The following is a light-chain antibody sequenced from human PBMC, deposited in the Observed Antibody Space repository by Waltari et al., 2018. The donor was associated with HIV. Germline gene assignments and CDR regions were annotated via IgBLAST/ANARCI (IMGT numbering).Light chain of an antibody. V-gene: IGKV3-20*01. J-gene: IGKJ2*01. CDR2: GAS. CDR1: QTVNSAY. CDR3: QQYGSSPPYT. Sequence: EIVLTQSPGTLSLSPGERATLSCRASQTVNSAYLAWYQQKPGQAPRLLIHGASSRATGIPDRFSGSGSGTDFTLTISRLEPEDFAVYYCQQYGSSPPYTFGQGTKLEIK.